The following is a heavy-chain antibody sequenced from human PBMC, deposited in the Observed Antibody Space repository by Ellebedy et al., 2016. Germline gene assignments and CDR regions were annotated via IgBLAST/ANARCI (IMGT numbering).Heavy chain of an antibody. CDR1: GFNFHEYT. Sequence: GESLKISXAASGFNFHEYTMHWFRQAPGKGLEWVSLISWNGGSTYYADSVKGRFTISRDKSRNSLYLQMNSLRTEDTALYYCAKDRYDFWSGYYLTDYWGQGTLVTVSP. CDR2: ISWNGGST. J-gene: IGHJ4*02. D-gene: IGHD3-3*01. V-gene: IGHV3-43*01. CDR3: AKDRYDFWSGYYLTDY.